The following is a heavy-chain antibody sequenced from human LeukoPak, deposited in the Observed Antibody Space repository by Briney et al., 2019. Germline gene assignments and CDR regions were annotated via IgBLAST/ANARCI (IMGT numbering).Heavy chain of an antibody. Sequence: PGGSLRLSCAASGFTFSSYAMSWVRQAPGKGLEWVSAISGSGGRTYYADSVKGRFTISRDNAKNSLSLQMSSLRAEDTAVYYCARGRYCSSASCSFDYWGLGTLVTVSS. CDR2: ISGSGGRT. CDR3: ARGRYCSSASCSFDY. D-gene: IGHD2-2*01. CDR1: GFTFSSYA. J-gene: IGHJ4*02. V-gene: IGHV3-23*01.